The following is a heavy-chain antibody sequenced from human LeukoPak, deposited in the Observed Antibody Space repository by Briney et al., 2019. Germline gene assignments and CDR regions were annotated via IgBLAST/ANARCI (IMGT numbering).Heavy chain of an antibody. CDR3: ARDRVEMATWLAY. CDR2: IYYSGST. V-gene: IGHV4-59*12. J-gene: IGHJ4*02. CDR1: GGSISSYY. Sequence: PSETLSLTCTVSGGSISSYYWSWIRQPPGKGLEWIGYIYYSGSTNYNPSLKSRVTISVDTSKNQFSLKLSSVTAADTAVYYCARDRVEMATWLAYWGQGTLVTVSS. D-gene: IGHD5-24*01.